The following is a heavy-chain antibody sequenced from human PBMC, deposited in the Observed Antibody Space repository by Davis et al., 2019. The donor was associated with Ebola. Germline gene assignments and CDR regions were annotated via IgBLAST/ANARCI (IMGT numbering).Heavy chain of an antibody. CDR1: GFSFGDYF. CDR2: ISASGTII. J-gene: IGHJ6*02. D-gene: IGHD1-26*01. V-gene: IGHV3-11*01. Sequence: GESLKISCAGSGFSFGDYFMTWIRQAPGKGLEWVSYISASGTIIYYADSVKGRFTISRDNAKNSLTLQMNSLRAEDTAVYYCARAQLRATTFVRTGGFDVWGQGTTVTVSS. CDR3: ARAQLRATTFVRTGGFDV.